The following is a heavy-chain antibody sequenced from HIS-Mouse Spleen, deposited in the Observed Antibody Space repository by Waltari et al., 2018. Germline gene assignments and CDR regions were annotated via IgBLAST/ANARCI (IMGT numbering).Heavy chain of an antibody. D-gene: IGHD1-7*01. CDR3: ARGPNWNYAFDI. V-gene: IGHV3-30*04. CDR1: GFTFSSYA. Sequence: QVQLVESGGGVVQPGRSLRLSWAASGFTFSSYAMPWVRQAPGKGLEWVAVISYDGSNKYYADSVKGRFTISRDNSKNTLYLQMNSLRAEDTAVYYCARGPNWNYAFDIWGQGTMVTVSS. J-gene: IGHJ3*02. CDR2: ISYDGSNK.